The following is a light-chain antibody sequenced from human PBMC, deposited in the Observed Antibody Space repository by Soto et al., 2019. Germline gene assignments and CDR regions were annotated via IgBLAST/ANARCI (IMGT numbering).Light chain of an antibody. Sequence: EIVMTQSPATLSLSPGERATLSCRASQSVSSNLAWYQQKPGQAPRLLIDGASTRATGSPARFSGSGSGTEYTLTISRLQSEDFAVYYCQQYNNWPLPFGQGTKVEIK. J-gene: IGKJ1*01. CDR3: QQYNNWPLP. CDR2: GAS. V-gene: IGKV3-15*01. CDR1: QSVSSN.